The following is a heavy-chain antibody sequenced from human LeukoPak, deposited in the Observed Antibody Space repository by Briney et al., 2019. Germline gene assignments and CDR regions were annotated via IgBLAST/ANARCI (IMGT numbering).Heavy chain of an antibody. V-gene: IGHV3-7*01. J-gene: IGHJ4*02. D-gene: IGHD1-14*01. Sequence: GGSLRLSCAASGFTLSRYWMSWVRQAPGKGLEWVANINEDGGERHYVDTVKGRFTISRDNAKNSLYLQMNSLRAEDTAVYYCARGGNLGNWGRGTLVTVSS. CDR2: INEDGGER. CDR3: ARGGNLGN. CDR1: GFTLSRYW.